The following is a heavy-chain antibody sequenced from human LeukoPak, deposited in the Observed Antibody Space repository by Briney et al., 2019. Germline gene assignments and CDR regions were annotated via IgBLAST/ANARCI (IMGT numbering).Heavy chain of an antibody. Sequence: PSETLSLTCAVSGYSISTAYYWGWIRQPPGKGLEWIGSIDHSGNTHYNPSLKNRVTISVDTSKNHFSLKLSAVIAADTAVYYCARHKGYVISWSDPWGQGTLVTVSS. CDR1: GYSISTAYY. CDR2: IDHSGNT. J-gene: IGHJ5*02. D-gene: IGHD5-12*01. V-gene: IGHV4-38-2*01. CDR3: ARHKGYVISWSDP.